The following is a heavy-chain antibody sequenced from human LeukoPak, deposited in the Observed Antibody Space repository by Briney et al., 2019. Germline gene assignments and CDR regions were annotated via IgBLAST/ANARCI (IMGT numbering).Heavy chain of an antibody. CDR2: ISANNGDT. Sequence: ASVKVSCKASGYTFTSYGIAWVRQAPGQGLQWMGWISANNGDTSYSQKLQGRVTMTTDTSTSTAYMELRSLRSDDTAVYYCARDYYDSSGYYLDYWGQGTLVTVSS. V-gene: IGHV1-18*01. CDR3: ARDYYDSSGYYLDY. CDR1: GYTFTSYG. D-gene: IGHD3-22*01. J-gene: IGHJ4*02.